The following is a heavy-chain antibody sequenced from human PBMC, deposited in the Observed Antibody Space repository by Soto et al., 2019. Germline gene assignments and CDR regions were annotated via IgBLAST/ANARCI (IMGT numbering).Heavy chain of an antibody. V-gene: IGHV3-74*01. CDR1: GFTFSSYW. CDR2: IKSDGSNI. J-gene: IGHJ4*02. D-gene: IGHD3-10*01. CDR3: ARGGVSGSGSFIQGDY. Sequence: EVQLVESGGGLVQPGGSLRLSCAASGFTFSSYWMHWVRQAPGKGLVWVSRIKSDGSNINYADSVKGRFTISRDNAKNTLYPQMNSLRAEDTAIYYCARGGVSGSGSFIQGDYWGQGTLVTVAS.